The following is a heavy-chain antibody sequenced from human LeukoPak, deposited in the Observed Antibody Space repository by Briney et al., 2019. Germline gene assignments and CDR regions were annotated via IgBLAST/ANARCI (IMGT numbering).Heavy chain of an antibody. D-gene: IGHD6-6*01. V-gene: IGHV3-30*02. CDR3: AKDDPTPHSSSYSDYFDY. CDR1: GFTFSKYG. Sequence: PGGSLRLSCEVSGFTFSKYGMHWVRQAPGKGLEWVSTIRYDGSKEYYADSVRGRFTISRDNSGNTLYLQMNSLRAEDTAVYYCAKDDPTPHSSSYSDYFDYWGQGTLVTVSS. CDR2: IRYDGSKE. J-gene: IGHJ4*02.